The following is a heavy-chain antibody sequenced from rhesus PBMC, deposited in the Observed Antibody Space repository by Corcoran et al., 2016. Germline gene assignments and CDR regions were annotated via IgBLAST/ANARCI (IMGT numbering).Heavy chain of an antibody. J-gene: IGHJ4*01. V-gene: IGHV4S11*01. CDR3: ARINTVTAHFDY. D-gene: IGHD4-23*01. CDR1: GGSISSHY. CDR2: ISGSGNT. Sequence: QVQLQESGPGLVKPSEPLSLTCAVSGGSISSHYWSWLRQAPVTGLEWIGYISGSGNTYYSPSLKSRVTLSVDTSKNHYSLKLSSVTAADTAVYYCARINTVTAHFDYWGQGVLVTVSS.